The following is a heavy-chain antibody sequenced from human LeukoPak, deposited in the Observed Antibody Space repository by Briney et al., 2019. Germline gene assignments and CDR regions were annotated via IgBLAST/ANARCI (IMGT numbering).Heavy chain of an antibody. Sequence: PSETLSLTCTVSGGSISSYYWSWIRQPPGKGLEWIGYIYYSGSTNYNPSLKSRVTISVDTSKNQFSPKLSSVTAADTAVYYCARTLRGIDYWGQGTLVTVSS. J-gene: IGHJ4*02. CDR1: GGSISSYY. CDR3: ARTLRGIDY. V-gene: IGHV4-59*01. CDR2: IYYSGST. D-gene: IGHD3-16*01.